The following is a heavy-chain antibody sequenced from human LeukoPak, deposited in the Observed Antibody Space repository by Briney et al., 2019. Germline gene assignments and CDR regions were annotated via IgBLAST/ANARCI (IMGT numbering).Heavy chain of an antibody. V-gene: IGHV1-18*01. CDR1: GYSFSSFG. J-gene: IGHJ5*02. Sequence: ASGKVCCKASGYSFSSFGITWVRESAGQGVEGRGGISAYTGNAEYAQKFQGRVTLTTATSTNTAYMALGSLMSDHTAVYYCARYRLSDSPINWFDPWGQGTLVTVSS. D-gene: IGHD3-22*01. CDR2: ISAYTGNA. CDR3: ARYRLSDSPINWFDP.